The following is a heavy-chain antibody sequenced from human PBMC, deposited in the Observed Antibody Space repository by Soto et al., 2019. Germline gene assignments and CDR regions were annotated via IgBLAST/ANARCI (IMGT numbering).Heavy chain of an antibody. V-gene: IGHV3-33*01. D-gene: IGHD1-7*01. J-gene: IGHJ3*02. CDR3: ARDQHTNTDRWNSLGGDAFDI. Sequence: QVQLVESGGGVVQPGRSLRLSCAASGFTFSSYGMHWVRQAPGKGLEGVAVIWYDGSNKYYADSVKGRFTISRDNSKNTLYLQMNRLRAEDTAVYYCARDQHTNTDRWNSLGGDAFDIWGQGTMVTVSS. CDR1: GFTFSSYG. CDR2: IWYDGSNK.